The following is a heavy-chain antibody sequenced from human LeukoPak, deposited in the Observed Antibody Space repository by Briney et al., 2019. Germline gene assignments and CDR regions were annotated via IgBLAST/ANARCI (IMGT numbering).Heavy chain of an antibody. J-gene: IGHJ4*02. CDR1: GFSFSSYY. D-gene: IGHD2-21*01. Sequence: PGGSLRLSCAVSGFSFSSYYMHWVRQPPGKGLVWVSRINTAGSGTTYADSVKGRFTISRDNAKNTLYLQMDSLRAEDTAVYYCVRLGGDGEIDCWGQGTLVTVSS. V-gene: IGHV3-74*01. CDR2: INTAGSGT. CDR3: VRLGGDGEIDC.